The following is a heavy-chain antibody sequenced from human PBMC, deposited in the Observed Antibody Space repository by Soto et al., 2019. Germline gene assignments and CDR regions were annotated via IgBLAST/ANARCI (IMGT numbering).Heavy chain of an antibody. CDR2: IIPIFGTA. CDR3: ARGGSTYDSSGYYYPEYFQH. Sequence: QVQLVQSGAEVRKPGSSVKVSCKASGGTFSSFSITWVRQAPGQGLEWMGGIIPIFGTANYAQQFQGRVSSTAHESTSTAYMELSSLRSEDTAVYYCARGGSTYDSSGYYYPEYFQHWGQGTLVTVSS. CDR1: GGTFSSFS. D-gene: IGHD3-22*01. J-gene: IGHJ1*01. V-gene: IGHV1-69*12.